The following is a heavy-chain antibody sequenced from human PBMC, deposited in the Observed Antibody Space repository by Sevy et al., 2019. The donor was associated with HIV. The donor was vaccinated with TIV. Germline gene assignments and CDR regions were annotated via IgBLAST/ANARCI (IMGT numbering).Heavy chain of an antibody. CDR2: ISGSADAT. J-gene: IGHJ4*02. CDR3: VKEVSQYSYSDY. CDR1: GFTFSNYA. Sequence: GGSLRLSFAASGFTFSNYAMSWVRQTPGKGLEWVSAISGSADATYYTDSVKGRFTISRDNSKNTVYLQMNSLRAEDMAVYYCVKEVSQYSYSDYWGQGTLVTVSS. V-gene: IGHV3-23*01. D-gene: IGHD5-18*01.